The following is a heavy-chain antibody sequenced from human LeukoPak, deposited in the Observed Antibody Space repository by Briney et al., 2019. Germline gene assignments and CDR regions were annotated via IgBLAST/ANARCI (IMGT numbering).Heavy chain of an antibody. Sequence: HAGGSLRLSCAASGFTFSSYAMSWVRQAPGKGLEWVSTISGSGDSTYYADSVKGRFTISRDNSKNTLYLQMNSLRAEDTAVYYCALQRTLWQQLPDYWGQGTLVTVSS. CDR1: GFTFSSYA. J-gene: IGHJ4*02. D-gene: IGHD6-13*01. V-gene: IGHV3-23*01. CDR2: ISGSGDST. CDR3: ALQRTLWQQLPDY.